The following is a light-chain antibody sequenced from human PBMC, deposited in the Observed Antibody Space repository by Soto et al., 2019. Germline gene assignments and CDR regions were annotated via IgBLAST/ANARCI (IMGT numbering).Light chain of an antibody. CDR1: QSVSSN. J-gene: IGKJ1*01. Sequence: EIVMTQSPATLSVSPGERATLSCRASQSVSSNLAWYQQKPGQAPRLLIYGASTRATGIPDRFSGNGSGTDFTLIISRLEPEDFAVYYCQQYGRSPWTFGQGTKVDIK. V-gene: IGKV3-20*01. CDR3: QQYGRSPWT. CDR2: GAS.